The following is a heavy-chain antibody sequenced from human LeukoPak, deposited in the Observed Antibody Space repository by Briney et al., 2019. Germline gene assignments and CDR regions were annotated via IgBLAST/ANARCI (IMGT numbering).Heavy chain of an antibody. CDR1: GGSISSYY. CDR3: AREDWNDGGIDH. Sequence: SETLSLTCTVSGGSISSYYWSWIRQPPGKGLEWVGYIYYSGSTNYNPSLKSRVTISVDTSKNQFSLKLSSVTAADTAVYYCAREDWNDGGIDHWGQGTLVTVSS. J-gene: IGHJ4*02. CDR2: IYYSGST. D-gene: IGHD1-1*01. V-gene: IGHV4-59*01.